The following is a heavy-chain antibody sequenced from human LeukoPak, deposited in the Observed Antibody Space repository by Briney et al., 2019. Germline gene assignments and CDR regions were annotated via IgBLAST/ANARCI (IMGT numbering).Heavy chain of an antibody. J-gene: IGHJ6*03. CDR1: GASIFSSNW. Sequence: SETLSLTCTVSGASIFSSNWWSWVRQPPGKGLEWIGQIFHSGSTNYNPSLKSRVTISVDTSKNQFSLKLSSVTAADTAVYYCARSRQWHYYYMDVWGKGTTVTVSS. D-gene: IGHD6-19*01. CDR2: IFHSGST. CDR3: ARSRQWHYYYMDV. V-gene: IGHV4-4*02.